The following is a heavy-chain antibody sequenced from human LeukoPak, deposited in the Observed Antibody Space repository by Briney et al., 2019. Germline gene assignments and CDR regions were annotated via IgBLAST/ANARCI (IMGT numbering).Heavy chain of an antibody. CDR1: GFTFSNPW. CDR2: IKSKTDGGKT. D-gene: IGHD3-3*01. CDR3: TTGPCRITIFGVVIEDDY. V-gene: IGHV3-15*01. Sequence: PGESLTLSCAASGFTFSNPWRSWVRQAPGKGLEWVGRIKSKTDGGKTDYAAPVKGRFTISRDDSKNKLYLHMNSLKTEDTAVYYCTTGPCRITIFGVVIEDDYWGQGTLVTVSS. J-gene: IGHJ4*02.